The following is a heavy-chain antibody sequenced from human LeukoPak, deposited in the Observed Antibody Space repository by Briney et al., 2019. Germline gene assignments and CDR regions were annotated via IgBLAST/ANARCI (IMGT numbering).Heavy chain of an antibody. D-gene: IGHD6-13*01. J-gene: IGHJ4*02. Sequence: ASVKVSCKASGYTFTSYGISWVRQAPGQGLEWMGWISAYNGNTNYAQKLQGRVTMTTDTSTSTAYMELRSLRSGDTAVYYCARGQAVAAAGVSDYWGQGTLVTVSS. V-gene: IGHV1-18*01. CDR2: ISAYNGNT. CDR3: ARGQAVAAAGVSDY. CDR1: GYTFTSYG.